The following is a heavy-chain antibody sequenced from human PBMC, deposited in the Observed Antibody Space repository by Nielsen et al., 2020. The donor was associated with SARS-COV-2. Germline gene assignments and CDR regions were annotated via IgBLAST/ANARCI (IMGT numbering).Heavy chain of an antibody. V-gene: IGHV3-21*01. D-gene: IGHD2-2*01. CDR1: RFGLTTYT. CDR2: ISSPSNYV. CDR3: AKDEAQYQLPYYDYGIDV. Sequence: GESLKISCEVSRFGLTTYTINWVRQAPGKGLEWVSCISSPSNYVHYADSVQGRFTISKDYLQINDLRAEDTAVYYCAKDEAQYQLPYYDYGIDVWGQGTTVTVSS. J-gene: IGHJ6*02.